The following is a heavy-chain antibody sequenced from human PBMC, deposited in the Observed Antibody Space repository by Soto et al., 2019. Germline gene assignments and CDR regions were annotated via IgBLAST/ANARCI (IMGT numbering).Heavy chain of an antibody. D-gene: IGHD3-22*01. CDR3: AKGRESSGSYRPFDY. Sequence: EVQVLESGGGLGQPGGSLRLSCAASGFTFSSYAMSWVRQAPGEGLEWVSAISGGGVATNYADSVKGRFTISRDNSKNTLYLQMNSLRAEDTAVYYCAKGRESSGSYRPFDYWGQGTLVTVSS. V-gene: IGHV3-23*01. CDR1: GFTFSSYA. J-gene: IGHJ4*02. CDR2: ISGGGVAT.